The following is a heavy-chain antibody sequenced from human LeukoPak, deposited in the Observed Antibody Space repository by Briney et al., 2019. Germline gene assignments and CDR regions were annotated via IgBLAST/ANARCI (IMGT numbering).Heavy chain of an antibody. CDR2: IYHSGNT. D-gene: IGHD3-22*01. CDR3: ARDAYDSSGYSFDY. CDR1: GYSISTSYY. J-gene: IGHJ4*02. Sequence: SETLSLTCTVSGYSISTSYYWGWIRQPPGKGLEWIGSIYHSGNTYYNPSLKSRVTISVDTSKNQISLKLSSVTAADTAVYYCARDAYDSSGYSFDYWGQGTLVTVSS. V-gene: IGHV4-38-2*02.